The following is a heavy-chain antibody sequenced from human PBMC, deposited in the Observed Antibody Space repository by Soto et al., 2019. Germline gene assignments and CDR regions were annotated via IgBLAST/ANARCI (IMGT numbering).Heavy chain of an antibody. Sequence: SETLSLTCTVSRGSVSSDSYYWGWIRQPPGKGLECIAYISYTGSTNYNPSLKSRVTISLDTSKNQFSLKLSAVTAADTAIYYCARGTDSGSYSYYFDYWGQGTLVTVSS. D-gene: IGHD1-26*01. V-gene: IGHV4-61*01. CDR1: RGSVSSDSYY. J-gene: IGHJ4*02. CDR3: ARGTDSGSYSYYFDY. CDR2: ISYTGST.